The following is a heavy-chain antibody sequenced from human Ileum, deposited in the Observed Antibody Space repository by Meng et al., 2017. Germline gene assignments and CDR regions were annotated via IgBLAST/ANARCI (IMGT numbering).Heavy chain of an antibody. V-gene: IGHV4-34*01. CDR3: ARYGGSGSYWHFDP. J-gene: IGHJ2*01. CDR1: GGSFSGYY. Sequence: QVHLQQWVAGLLKPSAALSLTCAVYGGSFSGYYWTWIRQPPGKGLEWIGEINHSGSTNYNPSLKSRVTMSIDTSKIQFSLKLSSVTAAEAAVYYCARYGGSGSYWHFDPWAVAPWSPSPQ. CDR2: INHSGST. D-gene: IGHD3-10*01.